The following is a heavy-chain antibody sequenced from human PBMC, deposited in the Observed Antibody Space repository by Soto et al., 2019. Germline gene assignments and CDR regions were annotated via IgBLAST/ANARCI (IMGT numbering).Heavy chain of an antibody. CDR3: ASPKIAFYNWFDP. CDR2: ICYSGST. J-gene: IGHJ5*02. V-gene: IGHV4-39*01. D-gene: IGHD3-3*02. Sequence: PSETLSLTCTVSGGSISSSYCYWGWIRQPPGKGLEWIGSICYSGSTYYNPSLKSRVTISVDTSKNQFSLKLSSVTAADTAVYYCASPKIAFYNWFDPWGQGTLVTVSS. CDR1: GGSISSSYCY.